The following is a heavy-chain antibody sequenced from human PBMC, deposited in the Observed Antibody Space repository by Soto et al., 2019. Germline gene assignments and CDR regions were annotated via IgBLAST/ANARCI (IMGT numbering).Heavy chain of an antibody. CDR1: GYTFTSYG. Sequence: GASVKVSCKASGYTFTSYGISWVRQAPGQGLEWMGWISAYNGNTNYAQKLQGRVTMTTDTSTSTAYMELRSLRSDDTAVYYCARDLEGEMTTVTTHSGYWGQGTLVTVSS. V-gene: IGHV1-18*01. CDR3: ARDLEGEMTTVTTHSGY. CDR2: ISAYNGNT. D-gene: IGHD4-17*01. J-gene: IGHJ4*02.